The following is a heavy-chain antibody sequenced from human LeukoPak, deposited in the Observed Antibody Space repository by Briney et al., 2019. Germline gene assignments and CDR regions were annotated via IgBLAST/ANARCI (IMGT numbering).Heavy chain of an antibody. J-gene: IGHJ6*02. D-gene: IGHD2-2*01. CDR3: ARSRFGVVVPASRYGMDV. CDR1: GGSFSGYY. Sequence: PSETLSLTCAVYGGSFSGYYWSWIRQPPGKGLEWIGEINHSGSTNYNPSLKSRVTISVDTSKNQFSLKLSSVTAADTAVYHCARSRFGVVVPASRYGMDVWGQGTTVTVSS. V-gene: IGHV4-34*01. CDR2: INHSGST.